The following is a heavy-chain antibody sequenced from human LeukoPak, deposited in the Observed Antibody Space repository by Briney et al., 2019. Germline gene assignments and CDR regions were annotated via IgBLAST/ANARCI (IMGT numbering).Heavy chain of an antibody. J-gene: IGHJ4*02. CDR1: GFSLTNSW. Sequence: GGTLRLSCAASGFSLTNSWVYWVRQALGSGQVWIAHMKSDGSRVEFAESVKGRFTSSIDNAKGTLFLQMSSRRVDDTTVDYYASRANHGWTYYPDWGQAIRVTVSS. CDR3: ASRANHGWTYYPD. V-gene: IGHV3-74*01. D-gene: IGHD3-10*01. CDR2: MKSDGSRV.